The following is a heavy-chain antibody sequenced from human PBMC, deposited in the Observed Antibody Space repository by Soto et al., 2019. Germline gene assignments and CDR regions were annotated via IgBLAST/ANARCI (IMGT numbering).Heavy chain of an antibody. V-gene: IGHV1-2*02. CDR1: GYTFTGYY. CDR3: ARSTYYYDSSGQSDY. D-gene: IGHD3-22*01. CDR2: INPNSGGT. J-gene: IGHJ4*02. Sequence: ASVKVSCKASGYTFTGYYMHWVRQAPGQGLEWMGWINPNSGGTNYAQKFQGRVTMTRDTSISTAYMELSRLRSDDTAVYYCARSTYYYDSSGQSDYWGQGTLVTVSS.